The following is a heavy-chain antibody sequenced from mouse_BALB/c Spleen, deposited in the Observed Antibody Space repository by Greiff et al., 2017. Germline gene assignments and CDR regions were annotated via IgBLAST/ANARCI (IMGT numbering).Heavy chain of an antibody. J-gene: IGHJ2*01. CDR1: GFTFTDYY. CDR3: ARDKGYDPFFDY. V-gene: IGHV7-3*02. Sequence: EVKLVESGGGLVQPGGSLRLSCATSGFTFTDYYMSWVRQPPGKALEWLGFIRNKANGYTTEYSASVKGRFTISRDNSQSILYLQMNTLRAEDSATYYCARDKGYDPFFDYWGQGTTLTASS. CDR2: IRNKANGYTT. D-gene: IGHD2-2*01.